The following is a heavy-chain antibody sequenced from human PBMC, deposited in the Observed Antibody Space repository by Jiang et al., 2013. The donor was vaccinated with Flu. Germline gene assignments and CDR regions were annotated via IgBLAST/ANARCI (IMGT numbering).Heavy chain of an antibody. CDR1: SSYA. CDR2: IIPIFGTA. D-gene: IGHD4-23*01. CDR3: ARGGQGVVTPSLYYYYGMDV. Sequence: SSYAISWVRQAPGQGLEWMGGIIPIFGTANYAQKFQGRVTITADESTSTAYMELSSLRSEDTAVYYCARGGQGVVTPSLYYYYGMDVWGQGTTVTVSS. J-gene: IGHJ6*02. V-gene: IGHV1-69*01.